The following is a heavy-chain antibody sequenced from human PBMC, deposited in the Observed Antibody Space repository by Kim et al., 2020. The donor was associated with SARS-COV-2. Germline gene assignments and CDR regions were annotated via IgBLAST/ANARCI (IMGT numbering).Heavy chain of an antibody. V-gene: IGHV3-74*01. Sequence: EGRSTSYADSVKGRFTISRDNAKNTLYLQMNSLRAEDTAVYYCARGRPDYWGQGTLVTVSS. CDR2: EGRST. J-gene: IGHJ4*02. CDR3: ARGRPDY.